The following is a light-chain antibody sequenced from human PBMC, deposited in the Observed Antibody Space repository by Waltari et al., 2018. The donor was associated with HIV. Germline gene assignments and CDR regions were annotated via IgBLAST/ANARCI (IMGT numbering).Light chain of an antibody. J-gene: IGLJ2*01. CDR1: PSNIGNNS. CDR3: ASWDDTLGVV. Sequence: QSVLTQPPSASGTPGQRVTISRSGSPSNIGNNSVNWYQQFPGSAPKLLLYSNSQRPLGVPDRFSGSKSGSSASLAISGPQADDEAHYYCASWDDTLGVVFGGGTTLTVL. V-gene: IGLV1-44*01. CDR2: SNS.